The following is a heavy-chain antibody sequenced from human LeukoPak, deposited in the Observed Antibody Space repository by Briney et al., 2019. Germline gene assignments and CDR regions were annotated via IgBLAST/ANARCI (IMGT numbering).Heavy chain of an antibody. CDR3: AKASSGWSFDY. V-gene: IGHV3-23*01. D-gene: IGHD6-19*01. CDR1: GLTVSSNY. CDR2: ISGSGGST. J-gene: IGHJ4*02. Sequence: GGSLRLSCAASGLTVSSNYMNWVRQAPGKGLEWVSAISGSGGSTYYADSVKGRFTISRDNSKNTLYLQMNSLRAEDTAVYYCAKASSGWSFDYWGQGTLVTVSS.